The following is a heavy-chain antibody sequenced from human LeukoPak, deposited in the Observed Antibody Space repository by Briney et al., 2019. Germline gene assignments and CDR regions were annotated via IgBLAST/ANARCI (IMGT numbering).Heavy chain of an antibody. CDR2: INTDGSYT. CDR3: ARGGLLSRY. J-gene: IGHJ4*02. CDR1: GFTFSSYW. V-gene: IGHV3-74*01. D-gene: IGHD1-26*01. Sequence: GGSLRLSCAASGFTFSSYWMHWVRQAPGKALVWISHINTDGSYTCYADSVKGRFTIARDNAKSTLYLQMNSLRAEDTAVYYVARGGLLSRYWGQGTLVTVSS.